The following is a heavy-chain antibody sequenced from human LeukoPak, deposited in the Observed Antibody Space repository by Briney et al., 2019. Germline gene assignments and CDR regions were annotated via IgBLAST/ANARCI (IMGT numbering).Heavy chain of an antibody. CDR2: IYYSGST. Sequence: SETLSLTCTVSGGSISSRSYYWGWIRQPPGKGLEWIGSIYYSGSTYYNPSLKSRVTISVDTSKNQFSLKLSSVTAAGTAVYYCARVRGLFRYFDYWGQGTLVTVSS. J-gene: IGHJ4*02. V-gene: IGHV4-39*07. CDR3: ARVRGLFRYFDY. CDR1: GGSISSRSYY. D-gene: IGHD2-21*01.